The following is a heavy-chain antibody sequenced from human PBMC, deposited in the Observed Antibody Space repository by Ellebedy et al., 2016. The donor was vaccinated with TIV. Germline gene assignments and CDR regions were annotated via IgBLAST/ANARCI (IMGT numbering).Heavy chain of an antibody. CDR2: INTNNGNT. CDR3: TRASGVQWLSSSGDY. J-gene: IGHJ4*02. Sequence: AASVKVSCKASGYSFGSYGISWVRQAPGQGLEWMGWINTNNGNTTYAEKGQGRVTITRDSSTNTAYLELRSLRSDDTAVYYCTRASGVQWLSSSGDYWGQGTLVTVSS. CDR1: GYSFGSYG. V-gene: IGHV1-18*01. D-gene: IGHD3-22*01.